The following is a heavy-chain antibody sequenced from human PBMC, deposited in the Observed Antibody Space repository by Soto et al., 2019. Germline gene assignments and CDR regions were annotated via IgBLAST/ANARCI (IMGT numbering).Heavy chain of an antibody. J-gene: IGHJ5*02. CDR3: ARVRGIAVAVARLWFDP. CDR2: ISAYNGNT. V-gene: IGHV1-18*04. CDR1: GYTFTSYG. D-gene: IGHD6-19*01. Sequence: QVQLVQSGAEVKKPGASVKVSCKASGYTFTSYGISWVRQAPGQGLEWMGWISAYNGNTNYAQKLQGRVTMTTDTSTSTAYMELRSLRADDTAVYYCARVRGIAVAVARLWFDPWGQGTLVTVSS.